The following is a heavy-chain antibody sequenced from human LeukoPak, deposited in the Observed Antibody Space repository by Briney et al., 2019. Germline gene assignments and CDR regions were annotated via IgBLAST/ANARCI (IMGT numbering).Heavy chain of an antibody. CDR1: GGTFSSYA. V-gene: IGHV1-69*01. D-gene: IGHD6-19*01. Sequence: SVKVSCKASGGTFSSYAISWVRQAPGQGLEWMGGIIPIFGTANYAQKFQGRVTITADESTSTAYMELSSLRSEDTAVYYCARGSTGARPMYSSGWFSPTEYFQHWGQGTLVTVSS. CDR3: ARGSTGARPMYSSGWFSPTEYFQH. J-gene: IGHJ1*01. CDR2: IIPIFGTA.